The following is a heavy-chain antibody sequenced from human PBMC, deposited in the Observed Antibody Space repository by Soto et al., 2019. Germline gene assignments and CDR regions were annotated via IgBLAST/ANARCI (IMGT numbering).Heavy chain of an antibody. CDR1: GFTSSDYA. D-gene: IGHD3-22*01. J-gene: IGHJ4*02. CDR2: ISATGGNI. CDR3: AKPASYYYDSSGYYPDY. Sequence: PGGSLRLSCVASGFTSSDYAMTWVRQAPGKGLEWVATISATGGNIEYTDSLKGRFTISRDNSKNTLYLQMNSLRAEDTAVYYCAKPASYYYDSSGYYPDYWGQGTLVTVSS. V-gene: IGHV3-23*01.